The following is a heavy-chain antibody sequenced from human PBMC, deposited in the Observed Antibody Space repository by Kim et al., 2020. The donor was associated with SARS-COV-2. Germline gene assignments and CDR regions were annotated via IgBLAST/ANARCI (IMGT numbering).Heavy chain of an antibody. CDR3: ARGGGDIVVVPAAPNWFDP. V-gene: IGHV1-69*13. CDR2: IIPIFGTA. Sequence: SVKVSCKASGGTFSSYAISWVRQAPGQGLEWMGGIIPIFGTANYAQKFQGRVTITADESTSTAYMELSSLRSEDTAVYYCARGGGDIVVVPAAPNWFDPWGQGTLVTVSS. D-gene: IGHD2-2*01. CDR1: GGTFSSYA. J-gene: IGHJ5*02.